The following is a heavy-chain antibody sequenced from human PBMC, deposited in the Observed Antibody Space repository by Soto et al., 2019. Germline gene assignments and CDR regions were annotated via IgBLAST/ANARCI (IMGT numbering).Heavy chain of an antibody. Sequence: SETLSLTCTVSGGSISSYYWSWIRQPPGKGLEWIGYIYYSGSTNYNPSLKSRVTISVDTSKNQFSLKLSSVTAADTAVYYCARLSPIAAAATWYYYYYMDVWGKGTTVTVSS. CDR1: GGSISSYY. J-gene: IGHJ6*03. CDR3: ARLSPIAAAATWYYYYYMDV. D-gene: IGHD6-13*01. V-gene: IGHV4-59*08. CDR2: IYYSGST.